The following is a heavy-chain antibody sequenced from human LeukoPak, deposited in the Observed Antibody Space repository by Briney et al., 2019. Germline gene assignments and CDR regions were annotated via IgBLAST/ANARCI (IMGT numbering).Heavy chain of an antibody. Sequence: GGSLRLSCAASGFTFSSYWMSWVHQAPGKGLEWVANIKQDGSEKYYVDSVKGRFTISRDNAKNSLYLQMNSLRPEDTAVYYCSRDRLGGLDYWGQGTLVTVSS. V-gene: IGHV3-7*01. CDR3: SRDRLGGLDY. J-gene: IGHJ4*02. CDR1: GFTFSSYW. D-gene: IGHD5-12*01. CDR2: IKQDGSEK.